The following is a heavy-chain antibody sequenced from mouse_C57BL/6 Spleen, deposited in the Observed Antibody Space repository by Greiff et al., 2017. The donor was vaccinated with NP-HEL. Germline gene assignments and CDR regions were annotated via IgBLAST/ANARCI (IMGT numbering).Heavy chain of an antibody. D-gene: IGHD1-1*01. CDR3: ARSYYYGSSWDY. Sequence: QVQLQQSGAELVRPGTSVKVSYKASGYAFTNYLIEWVKQRPGQGLEWIGVINPGSGGTNYNEKFKGKATLTADKSSSTAYMQLSSLTSEDSAVYFCARSYYYGSSWDYWGQGTTLTVSS. V-gene: IGHV1-54*01. J-gene: IGHJ2*01. CDR2: INPGSGGT. CDR1: GYAFTNYL.